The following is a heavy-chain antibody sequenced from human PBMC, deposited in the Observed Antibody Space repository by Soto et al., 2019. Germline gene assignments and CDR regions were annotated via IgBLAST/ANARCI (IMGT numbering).Heavy chain of an antibody. CDR1: GFTFSDYA. J-gene: IGHJ4*02. V-gene: IGHV3-49*04. CDR2: ITSKNYGGTT. D-gene: IGHD2-15*01. CDR3: TRLPPARRGYCSGGSCYPFDY. Sequence: EVQLVDSGGGLVQPGRSLRLSCTASGFTFSDYAMIWVRQAPGKGLEWVGYITSKNYGGTTEYAASVKGRFAISRDDSKSIVYLQMNSLKTEDTAIYYCTRLPPARRGYCSGGSCYPFDYWGQGTLVTVSS.